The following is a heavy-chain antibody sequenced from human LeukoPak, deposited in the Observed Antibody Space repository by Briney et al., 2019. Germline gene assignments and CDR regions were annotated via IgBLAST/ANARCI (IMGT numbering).Heavy chain of an antibody. J-gene: IGHJ4*02. Sequence: SGGSLRLSCAASGFTFSSYAMSWIRQAPGKGLEWVSTISGSGDSTYYADSVKGRFTISRDNSKNTLYLQMSSLRAEDTAVYYCAKTPYSSGPSRFDYWGQGTLVTVSS. CDR2: ISGSGDST. V-gene: IGHV3-23*01. CDR1: GFTFSSYA. CDR3: AKTPYSSGPSRFDY. D-gene: IGHD6-19*01.